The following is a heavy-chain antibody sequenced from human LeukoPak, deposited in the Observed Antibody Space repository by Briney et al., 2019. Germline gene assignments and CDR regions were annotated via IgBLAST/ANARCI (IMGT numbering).Heavy chain of an antibody. D-gene: IGHD5-24*01. CDR2: INSDGSNT. J-gene: IGHJ4*02. CDR3: ARDWVYKIDY. V-gene: IGHV3-74*03. CDR1: GFTFSNYW. Sequence: GGSLRLSCAASGFTFSNYWMHWVRQAPGKGLVWVSRINSDGSNTKTADSVQGRFTISRDNAKNTLILQMNSLRAEDTAVYYCARDWVYKIDYWGRGTLVTVSS.